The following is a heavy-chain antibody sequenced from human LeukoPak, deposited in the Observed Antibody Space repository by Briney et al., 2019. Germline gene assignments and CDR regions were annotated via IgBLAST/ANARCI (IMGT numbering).Heavy chain of an antibody. CDR1: GGSISSGDYY. Sequence: SETLSLTCTVSGGSISSGDYYWSWIRQPPGKGLEWIGYIYYSGSTYYNPSLKSRVTISVDTSKNQFSLKLSSVTAADTAVYYCARGLSGDCSSTSCYYSYYYYMDVWGKGTTVTVSS. V-gene: IGHV4-30-4*08. CDR3: ARGLSGDCSSTSCYYSYYYYMDV. J-gene: IGHJ6*03. CDR2: IYYSGST. D-gene: IGHD2-2*01.